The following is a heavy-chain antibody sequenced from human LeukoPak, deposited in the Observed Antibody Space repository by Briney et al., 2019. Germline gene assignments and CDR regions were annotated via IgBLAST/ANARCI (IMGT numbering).Heavy chain of an antibody. CDR3: ARDRRDYYYMDV. CDR2: ISAYNGNT. V-gene: IGHV1-18*04. J-gene: IGHJ6*03. Sequence: ASVKVSCKASGYTFTGYYMHWVRQAPGQGLEWMGWISAYNGNTNYAQKLQGRVTMTTDTSTSTAYMELRSLRSDDTAVYYCARDRRDYYYMDVWGKGTTVTVSS. CDR1: GYTFTGYY.